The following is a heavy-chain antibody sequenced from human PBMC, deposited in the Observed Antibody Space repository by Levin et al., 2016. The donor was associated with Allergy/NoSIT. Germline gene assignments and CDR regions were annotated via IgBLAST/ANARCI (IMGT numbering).Heavy chain of an antibody. Sequence: SLKISCAASGFTFDDYAMHWVRQAPGKGLEWVSGISWNSGSIGYADSVKGRFTISRDNAKNSLYLQMNSLRAEDTALYYCAKAHLGLGYYYYGMDVWGQGTTVTVSS. J-gene: IGHJ6*02. V-gene: IGHV3-9*01. CDR1: GFTFDDYA. D-gene: IGHD1-26*01. CDR2: ISWNSGSI. CDR3: AKAHLGLGYYYYGMDV.